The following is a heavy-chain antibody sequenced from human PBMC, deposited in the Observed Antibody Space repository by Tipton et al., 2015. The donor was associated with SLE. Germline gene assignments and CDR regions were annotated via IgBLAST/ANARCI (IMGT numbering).Heavy chain of an antibody. J-gene: IGHJ4*02. Sequence: SLRLSCAASGYTFPTYAMHWVRQAPGKGLEWVAVISYDESIKYYADSVKGRFTISRDNSKNTLYLQMNSLRAEDTAVYYCASEGYCSGGSCLFDYWGQGTLVTVSS. CDR2: ISYDESIK. V-gene: IGHV3-30*04. CDR3: ASEGYCSGGSCLFDY. D-gene: IGHD2-15*01. CDR1: GYTFPTYA.